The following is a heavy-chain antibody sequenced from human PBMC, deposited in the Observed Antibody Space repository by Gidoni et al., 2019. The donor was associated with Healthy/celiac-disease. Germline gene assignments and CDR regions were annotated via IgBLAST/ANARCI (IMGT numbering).Heavy chain of an antibody. CDR2: IYWNDDK. CDR3: AHSRFYSSSWYGHFDY. V-gene: IGHV2-5*01. D-gene: IGHD6-13*01. CDR1: GFSLRTSGVG. J-gene: IGHJ4*02. Sequence: QLTLNESGPTLVKPTQTRTLPCTFPGFSLRTSGVGVGWILQPPGKALEWLAPIYWNDDKRYSPSLKSRLTITKDTSKNQVVLTMTNMDPVDTATYYCAHSRFYSSSWYGHFDYWGQGTLVTVSS.